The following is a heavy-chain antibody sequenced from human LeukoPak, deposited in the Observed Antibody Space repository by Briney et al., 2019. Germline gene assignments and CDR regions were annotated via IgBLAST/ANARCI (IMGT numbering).Heavy chain of an antibody. Sequence: SETLSLTCTVSGGSISSYYWGWIRQPPGKGLEWIGSIYYSGSTYYNPSLKSRVTISVDTSKNQFSLKLSSVTAADTAVYYCARLSRTMVRGVMSWFDPWGQGTLVTVSS. CDR2: IYYSGST. CDR1: GGSISSYY. CDR3: ARLSRTMVRGVMSWFDP. D-gene: IGHD3-10*01. V-gene: IGHV4-39*01. J-gene: IGHJ5*02.